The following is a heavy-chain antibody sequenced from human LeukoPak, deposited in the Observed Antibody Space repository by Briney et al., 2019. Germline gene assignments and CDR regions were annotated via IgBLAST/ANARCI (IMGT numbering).Heavy chain of an antibody. V-gene: IGHV3-21*01. CDR2: ISSSSSYI. Sequence: PGRSLRLSCTASGFTFGDHTMTWVRQAPGEGLEWVSSISSSSSYIYYADSVKGRFTISRDNAKNSLYLQMNSLRAEDTAVYYCAREGGWFQIDYWGQGTLVTVSS. D-gene: IGHD2-15*01. CDR1: GFTFGDHT. CDR3: AREGGWFQIDY. J-gene: IGHJ4*02.